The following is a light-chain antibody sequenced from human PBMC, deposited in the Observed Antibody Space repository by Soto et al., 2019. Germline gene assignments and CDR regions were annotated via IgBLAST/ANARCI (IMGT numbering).Light chain of an antibody. Sequence: DIVLTQSPLSLSVTPGEPASISCKSSQSLLHSNGYNYLDWYLQKPGQPPQPLIDLGSDRASGVPDRFSGGGSGTEFPLKISRVEAEDVGVYYCMQNLQTPLTFGGGTKVEIK. CDR3: MQNLQTPLT. CDR1: QSLLHSNGYNY. J-gene: IGKJ4*01. CDR2: LGS. V-gene: IGKV2-28*01.